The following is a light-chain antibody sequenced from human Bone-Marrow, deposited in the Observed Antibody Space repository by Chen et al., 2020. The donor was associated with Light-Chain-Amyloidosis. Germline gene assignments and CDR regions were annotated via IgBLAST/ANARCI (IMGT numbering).Light chain of an antibody. J-gene: IGLJ2*01. CDR2: SDT. CDR1: DLPTKY. Sequence: SYELTQPPSVSVSPGQTARITCSGDDLPTKYAYWYQQKPGQAPVLVIHSDTERPSGISERFCGSRSGTTATLTISGVQAEDEADYHCQSADSSGTYEVIFGGGTKLTVL. V-gene: IGLV3-25*03. CDR3: QSADSSGTYEVI.